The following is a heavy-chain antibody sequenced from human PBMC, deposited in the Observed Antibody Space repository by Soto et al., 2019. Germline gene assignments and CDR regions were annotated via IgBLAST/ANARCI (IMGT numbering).Heavy chain of an antibody. D-gene: IGHD3-22*01. Sequence: GGSLRLSCAAPGSTFRSYAMSWVRQAPGKGLEWASAVSGGRGSTYYEYSVKGQFTMSRDNAKSTLHLQKIRLRAEPKAVYYSPKEPYYDDSSGYSDLPASIGYWGQGTL. CDR3: PKEPYYDDSSGYSDLPASIGY. V-gene: IGHV3-23*01. CDR1: GSTFRSYA. J-gene: IGHJ4*03. CDR2: VSGGRGST.